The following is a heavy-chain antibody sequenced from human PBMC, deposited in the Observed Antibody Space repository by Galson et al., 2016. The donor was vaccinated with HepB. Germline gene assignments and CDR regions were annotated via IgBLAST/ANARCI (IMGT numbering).Heavy chain of an antibody. J-gene: IGHJ4*02. Sequence: SVKVSCKASGYRFTTFYVHWVRQAPGQGLERIGRIMPEDGYTIYAQQFQGRVTITRDTATSTVYMDLRSLMAADTGVYYCARDGHKWDFDYWGQGSLVTVSS. V-gene: IGHV1-46*01. D-gene: IGHD1-26*01. CDR3: ARDGHKWDFDY. CDR1: GYRFTTFY. CDR2: IMPEDGYT.